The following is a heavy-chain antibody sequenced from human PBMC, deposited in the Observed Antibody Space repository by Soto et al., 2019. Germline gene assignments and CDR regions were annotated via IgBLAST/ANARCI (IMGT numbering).Heavy chain of an antibody. CDR2: MYYSETT. Sequence: SETLSLTCTVSGASINDFYWSWIRHTPGKGLEWVGFMYYSETTKYNPSLKGRVNMSLDTSKNQVSLHLKSVTAADTAVYYCARANSSTWYKLEYKWFDPWGQGTQVTVSS. V-gene: IGHV4-59*01. CDR1: GASINDFY. D-gene: IGHD6-13*01. CDR3: ARANSSTWYKLEYKWFDP. J-gene: IGHJ5*02.